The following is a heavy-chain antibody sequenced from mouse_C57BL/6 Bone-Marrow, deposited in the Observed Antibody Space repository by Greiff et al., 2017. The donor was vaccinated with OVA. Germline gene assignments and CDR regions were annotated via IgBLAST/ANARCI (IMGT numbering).Heavy chain of an antibody. Sequence: VKLVESDAELVKPGASVKISCKVSGYTFTDHTIHWMKQRPEQCLEWIGYIYPRDGSTKYNEKFKGKATLTADKSSSTAYMQLNSLTSEDSEVYFSERKCNHGGEFAYWGQGTLVTVSA. J-gene: IGHJ3*01. CDR3: ERKCNHGGEFAY. CDR1: GYTFTDHT. CDR2: IYPRDGST. D-gene: IGHD1-3*01. V-gene: IGHV1-78*01.